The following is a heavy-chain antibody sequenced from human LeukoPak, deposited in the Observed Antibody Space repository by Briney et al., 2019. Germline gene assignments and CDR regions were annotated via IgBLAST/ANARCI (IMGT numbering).Heavy chain of an antibody. CDR3: ARVGDFWSGYYHPFDY. D-gene: IGHD3-3*01. CDR1: GFTFSSYS. Sequence: GGSLRLSCAASGFTFSSYSMNWVRQAPGKGLDWVSYISSSSSTIYYADFVKGRFTISRDNAKNSLYLQMNSLRAEDTAVYYCARVGDFWSGYYHPFDYWGQGTLVTVSS. V-gene: IGHV3-48*01. J-gene: IGHJ4*02. CDR2: ISSSSSTI.